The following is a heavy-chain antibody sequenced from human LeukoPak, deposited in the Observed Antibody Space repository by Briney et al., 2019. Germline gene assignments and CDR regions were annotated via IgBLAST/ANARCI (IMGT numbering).Heavy chain of an antibody. Sequence: ASVKVSCKASGYRFTTYGISWVRQAPGQGLESMAWINVYSGSTEYKADLQGRLTVATETSTTTAYMELRSLRSDDTAVYYCVFGECSSTSCYPRRDYWGHGTLVTVSS. J-gene: IGHJ4*01. CDR3: VFGECSSTSCYPRRDY. CDR2: INVYSGST. D-gene: IGHD2-2*01. CDR1: GYRFTTYG. V-gene: IGHV1-18*01.